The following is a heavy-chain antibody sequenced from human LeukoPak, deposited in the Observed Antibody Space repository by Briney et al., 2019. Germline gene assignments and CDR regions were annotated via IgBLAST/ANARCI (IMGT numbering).Heavy chain of an antibody. Sequence: PGGSLRLSCAASGFSFSDYNVNWVRQTPGKGPEWISHINSDSSTIYYADSVRGRFTISRDNGKDSLYLQMNSLRDEDTAVYYCARVATGYSVNYFDYWGQGTLVTVSS. D-gene: IGHD3-9*01. J-gene: IGHJ4*02. CDR1: GFSFSDYN. CDR3: ARVATGYSVNYFDY. CDR2: INSDSSTI. V-gene: IGHV3-48*02.